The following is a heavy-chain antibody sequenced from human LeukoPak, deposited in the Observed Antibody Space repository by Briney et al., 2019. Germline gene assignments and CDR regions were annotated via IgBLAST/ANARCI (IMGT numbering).Heavy chain of an antibody. CDR1: GFTFSSYD. J-gene: IGHJ2*01. D-gene: IGHD6-13*01. CDR2: IGTAGEI. V-gene: IGHV3-13*01. Sequence: GGSLRLSCAASGFTFSSYDIHWVRQATGKGLEWVSGIGTAGEIYYPGSVKGRFTISRENAKNSLYLQMNSLRAGDTAVYYCARAAYSSTWYSRYFDLWGRGALVTVSS. CDR3: ARAAYSSTWYSRYFDL.